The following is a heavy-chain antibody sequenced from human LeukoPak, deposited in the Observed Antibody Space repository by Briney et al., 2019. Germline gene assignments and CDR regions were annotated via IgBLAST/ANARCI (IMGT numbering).Heavy chain of an antibody. J-gene: IGHJ1*01. D-gene: IGHD3-16*01. CDR1: GYTFTSYY. CDR3: ARETLGVLQH. Sequence: PRASVRVSCTASGYTFTSYYMHWVRQAPGQGLEWMGIINPSGGSTSYAQKFQGRVTMTRDTSTSTVYMELSSLRSEDTAVYYCARETLGVLQHWGQGTLVTVSS. CDR2: INPSGGST. V-gene: IGHV1-46*01.